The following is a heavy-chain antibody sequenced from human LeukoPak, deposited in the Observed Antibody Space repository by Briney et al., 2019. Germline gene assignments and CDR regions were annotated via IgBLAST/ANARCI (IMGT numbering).Heavy chain of an antibody. D-gene: IGHD2-15*01. CDR1: GYTFTGYY. J-gene: IGHJ4*02. CDR3: ARVGFCSGGLCPYYFDY. V-gene: IGHV1-2*02. Sequence: ASVKVSCKASGYTFTGYYMHWVRQASGQGLEWMGWINPNSGGTSFAQKFQGRVTMTRDTSISTAYKELSRLRSDDTAVYYCARVGFCSGGLCPYYFDYWGQGTLVTVSS. CDR2: INPNSGGT.